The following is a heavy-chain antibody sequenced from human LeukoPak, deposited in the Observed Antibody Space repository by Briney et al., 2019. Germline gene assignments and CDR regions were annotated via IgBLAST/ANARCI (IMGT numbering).Heavy chain of an antibody. CDR1: GYTFTYNC. J-gene: IGHJ3*01. D-gene: IGHD1-26*01. V-gene: IGHV1-2*02. Sequence: ASVKVSCKASGYTFTYNCIHWVRQAPGQGLEWMGWIRPNSGDTRYAEKFQGRVTMTRDSSISTAYMELSRLISDDTAVYYCTRDWGPNSGDFHYDAFDVWGQGTTVTVSS. CDR2: IRPNSGDT. CDR3: TRDWGPNSGDFHYDAFDV.